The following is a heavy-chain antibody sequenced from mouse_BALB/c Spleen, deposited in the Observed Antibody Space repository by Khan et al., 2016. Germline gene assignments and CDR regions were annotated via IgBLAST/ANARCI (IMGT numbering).Heavy chain of an antibody. V-gene: IGHV5-9-4*01. Sequence: EVELVESGGGLVKPGGSLKLSCAASGFTFSSYAMSWVRQSPEKRLEWVAEISSGGSYTYYPDTVTGRFTISRDNAKNTLYLEMSSLRSEDTAMYYCARDPSYGNYAMDYWGQGTSVTVSS. J-gene: IGHJ4*01. CDR1: GFTFSSYA. CDR2: ISSGGSYT. D-gene: IGHD2-1*01. CDR3: ARDPSYGNYAMDY.